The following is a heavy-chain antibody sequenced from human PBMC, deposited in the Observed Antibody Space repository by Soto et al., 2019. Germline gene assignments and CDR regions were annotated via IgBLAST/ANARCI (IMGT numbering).Heavy chain of an antibody. J-gene: IGHJ4*02. CDR2: IYYSGST. CDR1: GGSISNYY. Sequence: SETLSLTCTVSGGSISNYYWSWLRQPPGKGLEWIGYIYYSGSTNYNPSLKSRVTISVDTSKNQFSLKLSSVTAADTAVYYCASSGGDAEFFDYWGQGTLVTVSS. V-gene: IGHV4-59*01. D-gene: IGHD2-21*02. CDR3: ASSGGDAEFFDY.